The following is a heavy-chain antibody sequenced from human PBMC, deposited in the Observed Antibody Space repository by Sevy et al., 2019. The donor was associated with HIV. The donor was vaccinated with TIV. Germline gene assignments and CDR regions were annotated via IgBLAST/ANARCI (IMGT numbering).Heavy chain of an antibody. CDR3: TKEEAYTVATSYYFDY. CDR1: GFTFSNYA. D-gene: IGHD5-12*01. CDR2: ISDSAYNT. Sequence: GGSLRLSCAASGFTFSNYAMSWVRQAPGKGLEWVSGISDSAYNTYYADSVKGRFTISRDNSKNSLYLQMNSLRAEDTVVYYCTKEEAYTVATSYYFDYWGQGTLVTVSS. J-gene: IGHJ4*02. V-gene: IGHV3-23*01.